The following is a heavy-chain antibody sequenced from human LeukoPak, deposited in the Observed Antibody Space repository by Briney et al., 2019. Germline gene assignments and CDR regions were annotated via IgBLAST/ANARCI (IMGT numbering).Heavy chain of an antibody. D-gene: IGHD3-9*01. CDR2: IIPIFGTT. CDR3: ARGRLVITLDAFDI. J-gene: IGHJ3*02. CDR1: VDTFSSDA. V-gene: IGHV1-69*13. Sequence: SVKVSCKASVDTFSSDAISWVRQAPGQGLEWMGGIIPIFGTTNYAQTLQGRVTITADESTSTAYMELSSLRSEDTAVYYCARGRLVITLDAFDIWGQGTMVTVSS.